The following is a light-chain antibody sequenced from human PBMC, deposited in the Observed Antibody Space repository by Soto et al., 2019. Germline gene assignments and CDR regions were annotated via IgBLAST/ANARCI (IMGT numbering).Light chain of an antibody. CDR1: QGISTY. Sequence: DIQMTQSPSSLSASVGDRVTITCRASQGISTYLAWYQQKPGKVPKLLIYDASTLQSGVPSRFCGSGSGTDFTLTISSLQPEDAATYYCQKYNSVPFTFGPGTKVDIK. J-gene: IGKJ3*01. V-gene: IGKV1-27*01. CDR3: QKYNSVPFT. CDR2: DAS.